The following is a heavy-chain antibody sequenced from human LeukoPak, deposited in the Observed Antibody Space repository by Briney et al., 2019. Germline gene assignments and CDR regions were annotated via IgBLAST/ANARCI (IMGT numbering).Heavy chain of an antibody. CDR3: AKEGS. CDR2: ISSSSSTK. J-gene: IGHJ5*02. V-gene: IGHV3-11*01. CDR1: GFTFSNYY. Sequence: GGHLRLYCAATGFTFSNYYMHWIRQAPGKELEWLSYISSSSSTKNYADSVKGRFTISRDNAKDSLYLQMNSLRVEDTAVYYCAKEGSLGQGTLVSVSS.